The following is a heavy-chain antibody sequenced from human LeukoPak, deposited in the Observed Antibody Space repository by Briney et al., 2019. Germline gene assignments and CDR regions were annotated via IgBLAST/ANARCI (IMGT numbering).Heavy chain of an antibody. D-gene: IGHD3-3*01. J-gene: IGHJ4*02. CDR3: ATGVFGYDFWSGYYTPEKVDY. V-gene: IGHV3-23*01. Sequence: GGSLRLSCAASGFTFSSYAMSWVRQAPGKGLEWVSAISGSGGSTYYADSVKGRFTISRDNSKNTLYLQMNSLRAEDTAVYYCATGVFGYDFWSGYYTPEKVDYWGQGTLVTVSS. CDR1: GFTFSSYA. CDR2: ISGSGGST.